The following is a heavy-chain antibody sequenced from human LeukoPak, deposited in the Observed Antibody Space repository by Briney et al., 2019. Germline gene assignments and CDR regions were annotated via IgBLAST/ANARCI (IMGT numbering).Heavy chain of an antibody. CDR2: IYYSGST. CDR3: ARLSMRSGMDV. V-gene: IGHV4-39*01. Sequence: SETLSLTCTVSGGSISSSSYYWGWIRQPPGKGLEWIGSIYYSGSTYYNPSLKSRVTISVDTSKNQFSLKLGSVTAADTAVYYCARLSMRSGMDVWGQGTTVTVSS. J-gene: IGHJ6*02. CDR1: GGSISSSSYY. D-gene: IGHD3-22*01.